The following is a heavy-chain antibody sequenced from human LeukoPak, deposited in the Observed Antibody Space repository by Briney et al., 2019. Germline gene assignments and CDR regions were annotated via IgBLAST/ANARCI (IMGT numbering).Heavy chain of an antibody. CDR1: GFTFSSYG. CDR2: IRYDGSNK. CDR3: AKDLEGAPAVAGSTDY. Sequence: GGSLRLSCAASGFTFSSYGMHWVRQAPGKGLEWVAFIRYDGSNKYYADSVKGRFTISRDNSKNTLYLQMNSLRAEDTAVYYCAKDLEGAPAVAGSTDYWGQGTLVTVSS. D-gene: IGHD6-19*01. V-gene: IGHV3-30*02. J-gene: IGHJ4*02.